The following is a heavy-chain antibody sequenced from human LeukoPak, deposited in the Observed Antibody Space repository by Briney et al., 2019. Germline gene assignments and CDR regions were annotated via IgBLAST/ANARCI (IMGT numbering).Heavy chain of an antibody. CDR3: ARDLRQWLFSNWFDP. CDR2: IYYSGST. Sequence: SETLSLTCTVSGDSISSYYWSWIRQPPGKGLEWIGYIYYSGSTNYNPSLKSRVTISVDTSKNQFSLKLSSVTAADTAVYYCARDLRQWLFSNWFDPWSQGTLVTVSS. J-gene: IGHJ5*02. CDR1: GDSISSYY. D-gene: IGHD6-19*01. V-gene: IGHV4-59*01.